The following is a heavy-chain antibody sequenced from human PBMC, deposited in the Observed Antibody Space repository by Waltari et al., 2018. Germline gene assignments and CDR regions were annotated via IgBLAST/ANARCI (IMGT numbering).Heavy chain of an antibody. D-gene: IGHD3-3*01. Sequence: EVQLVETGGGLIQPGGSLRLSCAASGFTFSSNYMSWVRQAPGKGLEWVSVIYSGGSTYYADSVKGRFTISRDNSKNTLYLQMNSLRAEDTAVYYCARAIYDFPPMYYFDYWGQGTLVTVSS. V-gene: IGHV3-53*02. CDR1: GFTFSSNY. J-gene: IGHJ4*02. CDR2: IYSGGST. CDR3: ARAIYDFPPMYYFDY.